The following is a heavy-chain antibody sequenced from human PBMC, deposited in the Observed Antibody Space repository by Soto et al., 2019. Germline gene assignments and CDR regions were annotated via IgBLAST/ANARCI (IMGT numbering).Heavy chain of an antibody. CDR2: ISYDGSNT. V-gene: IGHV3-30-3*01. CDR3: ARVGTGTIGVVYFDY. D-gene: IGHD1-7*01. J-gene: IGHJ4*02. CDR1: GFTFSSYA. Sequence: QVQLVDSGGGGVQPGRSLRLSCAASGFTFSSYAMHWVRQAPGKGLEWVAVISYDGSNTYYADSVKGRFTICRDQSKNTLCLKTTGLRAEDTAVYYFARVGTGTIGVVYFDYWGQGTLVTVSS.